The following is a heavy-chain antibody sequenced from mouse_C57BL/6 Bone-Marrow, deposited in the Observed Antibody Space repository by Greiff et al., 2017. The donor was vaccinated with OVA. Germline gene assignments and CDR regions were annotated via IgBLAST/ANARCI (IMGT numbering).Heavy chain of an antibody. Sequence: EVKLMESGGGLVQSGRSLRLSCATSGFTFSDFYMEWVRQAPGKGLEWIAASRNKANDYTTEYSASVKGRFIISIDTFQSILYIQMNDLRAEDTAVYDCARDAEYYYAMDYWGQGTSVTVSS. CDR2: SRNKANDYTT. J-gene: IGHJ4*01. CDR1: GFTFSDFY. V-gene: IGHV7-1*01. CDR3: ARDAEYYYAMDY.